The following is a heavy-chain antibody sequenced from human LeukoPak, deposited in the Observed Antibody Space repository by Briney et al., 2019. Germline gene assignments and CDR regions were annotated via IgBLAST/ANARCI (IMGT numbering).Heavy chain of an antibody. J-gene: IGHJ5*02. V-gene: IGHV4-30-4*08. CDR3: ARGRGFGEFRFDP. CDR1: GGSISSGDYY. D-gene: IGHD3-10*01. CDR2: IYYSGST. Sequence: PSQTLSLTCAVSGGSISSGDYYWSWIRQPPGKGLEWIGYIYYSGSTYYNPSLKSRVTISVDTSKNQFSPKLSSVAAADTAVYCCARGRGFGEFRFDPWGQGTLVTVSS.